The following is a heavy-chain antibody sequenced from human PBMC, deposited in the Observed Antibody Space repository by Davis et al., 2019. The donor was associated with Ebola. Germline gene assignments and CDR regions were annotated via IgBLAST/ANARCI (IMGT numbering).Heavy chain of an antibody. J-gene: IGHJ4*02. CDR1: GFTFSSYA. CDR3: ACSSGGSCHGSY. CDR2: ISGSGDST. V-gene: IGHV3-23*01. Sequence: GESLKISCAASGFTFSSYAMSWVRQAPGKGLEWVSAISGSGDSTYYADSVKGRFTISRDNAKNSLYLQMNSLRDEDTAVYYCACSSGGSCHGSYWGQGTLVTVSS. D-gene: IGHD2-15*01.